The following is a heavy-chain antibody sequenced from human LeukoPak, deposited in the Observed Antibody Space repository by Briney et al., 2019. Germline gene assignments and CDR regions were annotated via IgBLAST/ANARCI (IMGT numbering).Heavy chain of an antibody. V-gene: IGHV3-7*04. CDR2: INQDGSEK. J-gene: IGHJ4*02. D-gene: IGHD4-17*01. CDR1: GFTFSNYW. Sequence: GSLRLSCAASGFTFSNYWMTWVRQAPGKGLEWVANINQDGSEKYYVDSVKGRFTISRDNTKNSLYLQMNSLRAEDTAVYYCARGTTVTPHPIPFDYWGQGTLVTVSS. CDR3: ARGTTVTPHPIPFDY.